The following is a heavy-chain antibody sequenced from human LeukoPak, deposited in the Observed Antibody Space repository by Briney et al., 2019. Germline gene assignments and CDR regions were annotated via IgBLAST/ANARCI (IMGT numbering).Heavy chain of an antibody. CDR3: AKDRGIAARKFLDY. Sequence: GGSLRLSCAASGFTFSSYAMSWVRQAPGKGLEWVSTISGSGGTTFYADSVRGRFTISRDNSENTLYLQMNSLRAEDTAVYYCAKDRGIAARKFLDYWGQGTLVTVSS. V-gene: IGHV3-23*01. J-gene: IGHJ4*02. CDR1: GFTFSSYA. D-gene: IGHD6-6*01. CDR2: ISGSGGTT.